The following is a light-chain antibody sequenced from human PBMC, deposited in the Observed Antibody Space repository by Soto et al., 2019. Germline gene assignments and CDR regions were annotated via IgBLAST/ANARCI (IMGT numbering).Light chain of an antibody. J-gene: IGKJ1*01. V-gene: IGKV1-39*01. CDR1: QRVDSY. CDR3: QQTYTSVAT. Sequence: DIQVTQSPSSLSASVGDSVTLSCQTSQRVDSYIHWYQHQSGKPPKLLIYAASTLRDGVPSRFSGGGSGTAFSLIITGLQPGDSATYYCQQTYTSVATFGQGTKV. CDR2: AAS.